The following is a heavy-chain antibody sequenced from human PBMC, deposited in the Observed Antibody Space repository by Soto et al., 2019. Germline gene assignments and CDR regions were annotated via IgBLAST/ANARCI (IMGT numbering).Heavy chain of an antibody. CDR2: INPNSGGT. J-gene: IGHJ6*02. V-gene: IGHV1-2*04. CDR3: ATRYYYDSSGLYGMDV. Sequence: ASVKVSCKASGYTFTGYYMHWVRQAPGRGREWMGWINPNSGGTNYAQKFQGWVTMTRDTSISTAYMELSRLRSDDTAVYYCATRYYYDSSGLYGMDVWGQGTTVTVSS. D-gene: IGHD3-22*01. CDR1: GYTFTGYY.